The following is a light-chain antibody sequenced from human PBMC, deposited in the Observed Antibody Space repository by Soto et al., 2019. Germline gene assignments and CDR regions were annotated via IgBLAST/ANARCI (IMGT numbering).Light chain of an antibody. CDR2: LNNDGSH. CDR3: QTWGTGIHYV. CDR1: SGHSSYA. V-gene: IGLV4-69*01. Sequence: QSVLTQSPSASASRGASVKLTCTLSSGHSSYAIAWHQQQPEKGPRYLMKLNNDGSHSKGDGIPDRFSGSSSGAERYLTISSLQSEDEADYYCQTWGTGIHYVFGTGTKLTVL. J-gene: IGLJ1*01.